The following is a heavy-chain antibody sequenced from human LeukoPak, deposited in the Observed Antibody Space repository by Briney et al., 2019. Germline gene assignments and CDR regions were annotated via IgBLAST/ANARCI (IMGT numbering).Heavy chain of an antibody. J-gene: IGHJ4*02. V-gene: IGHV3-23*01. CDR1: GFTFSSFA. CDR2: MSGSGGST. CDR3: AKDHGVAVAGMYY. Sequence: PGGSLRLSCAASGFTFSSFAMSWVRQAPGKRLEWVSSMSGSGGSTYYADPVKGRFTISRDNSRNTLYLQMNSLRADDTAVYYCAKDHGVAVAGMYYWGQGTLVTVSS. D-gene: IGHD6-19*01.